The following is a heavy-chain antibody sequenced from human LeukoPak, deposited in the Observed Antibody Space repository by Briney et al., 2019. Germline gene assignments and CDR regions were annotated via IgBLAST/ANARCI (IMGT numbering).Heavy chain of an antibody. Sequence: GESRQISCQGSGYGFTSDGIAWVRPMPGKGLEYMGVIYPDDSDTRYSPSFQGQVTISADKSISTAHLQWSSLKASDTAMYYCARQIAEVGTSRYLDIWGRGTLVTVSS. D-gene: IGHD6-13*01. J-gene: IGHJ2*01. CDR3: ARQIAEVGTSRYLDI. V-gene: IGHV5-51*01. CDR2: IYPDDSDT. CDR1: GYGFTSDG.